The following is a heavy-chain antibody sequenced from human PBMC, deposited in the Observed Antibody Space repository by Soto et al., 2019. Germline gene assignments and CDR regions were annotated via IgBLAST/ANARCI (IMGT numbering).Heavy chain of an antibody. CDR1: GGSISRSGYF. Sequence: QVQLQESGPGLVKPSQTLSLTCTVSGGSISRSGYFWSWIRQHPGKGLEWIGYIYDSGSTYYIPSLKSRVSLSVDTSKNHFSLNLTSVTAADTAMYYCARSSRSYFDYWGQGTLVTVSS. CDR3: ARSSRSYFDY. J-gene: IGHJ4*02. V-gene: IGHV4-31*03. CDR2: IYDSGST.